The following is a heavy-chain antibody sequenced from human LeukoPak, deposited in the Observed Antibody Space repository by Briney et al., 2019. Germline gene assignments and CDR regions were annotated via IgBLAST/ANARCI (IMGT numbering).Heavy chain of an antibody. Sequence: GGSLRLSCAASGFTFSSYGMHWVRQAPGKGLEWVAVIWYDGSNKYYADSVKGRFTISRDNSKNTLYLQMNSLRAEDTAVYYCARPLSSLDAFDIWGQGTMVTVSS. D-gene: IGHD6-13*01. CDR2: IWYDGSNK. CDR3: ARPLSSLDAFDI. V-gene: IGHV3-33*01. J-gene: IGHJ3*02. CDR1: GFTFSSYG.